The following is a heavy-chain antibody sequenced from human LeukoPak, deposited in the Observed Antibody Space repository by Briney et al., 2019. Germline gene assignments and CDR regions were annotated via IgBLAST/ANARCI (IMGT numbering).Heavy chain of an antibody. CDR2: INPNSGGT. CDR1: GYTFTGYY. J-gene: IGHJ4*02. CDR3: ARVGYDSSGYYYFDY. Sequence: ASVTVSCTASGYTFTGYYMHWVRQAPGQGLEWMGWINPNSGGTNYAQKFQGRVTMTRDTSISTAYMELSRLRSDDTAVYYCARVGYDSSGYYYFDYWGQGTLVTVSS. V-gene: IGHV1-2*02. D-gene: IGHD3-22*01.